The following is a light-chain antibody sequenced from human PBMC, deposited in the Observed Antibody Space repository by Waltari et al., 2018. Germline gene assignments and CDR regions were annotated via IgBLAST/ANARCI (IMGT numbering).Light chain of an antibody. CDR3: QQLNSFPYT. J-gene: IGKJ2*01. V-gene: IGKV1-9*01. CDR1: QGISSY. CDR2: AAS. Sequence: DIQLTQSPSFLSASVGDRVTITCRASQGISSYLAWYQQQPGEAPKLLISAASTLQSGVPSRFSGSGSGTEFTLTISSLQPEDFATYYCQQLNSFPYTFGRGPSWTSN.